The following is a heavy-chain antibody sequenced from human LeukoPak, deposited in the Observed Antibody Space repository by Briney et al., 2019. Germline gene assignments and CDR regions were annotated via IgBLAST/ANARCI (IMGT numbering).Heavy chain of an antibody. V-gene: IGHV3-53*01. Sequence: PGGSLRLSCAASGFTVITNDMTWVRQAPGKGLEWVSVLYSDGNTKYADSVRGRFTISRDNSKNTLYLQMNSLRAEDTAVYYCAKDHTVGAMNDFDYWGQGTLVTVSS. CDR1: GFTVITND. J-gene: IGHJ4*02. CDR2: LYSDGNT. CDR3: AKDHTVGAMNDFDY. D-gene: IGHD1-26*01.